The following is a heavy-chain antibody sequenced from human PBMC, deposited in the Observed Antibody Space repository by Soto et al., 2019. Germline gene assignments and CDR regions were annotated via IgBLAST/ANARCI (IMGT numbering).Heavy chain of an antibody. Sequence: PGESLKISCKGSGYSFTSHWIGWVRQMPGKGLEWMGIIYPGDSDTRYSPSFQGQVTISADKSISTAYLQWSSLKASDTAMYYCARHLAHYYYDSSVGFDYWGQGTLVTVSS. CDR2: IYPGDSDT. J-gene: IGHJ4*02. D-gene: IGHD3-22*01. CDR3: ARHLAHYYYDSSVGFDY. V-gene: IGHV5-51*01. CDR1: GYSFTSHW.